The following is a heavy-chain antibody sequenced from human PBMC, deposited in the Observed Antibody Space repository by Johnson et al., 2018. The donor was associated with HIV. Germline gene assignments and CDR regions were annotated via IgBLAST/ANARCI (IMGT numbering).Heavy chain of an antibody. Sequence: VQLVESGGGVVQPGRSLRVSCAVSGFTFSNYAMHWVRQAPGKGLEWVSGISWNSGSIGYADSVKGRFTISRDNAKNSLYLQMNSLRAEDTALYYCARDGYCSSSSCYHDAFDLWGQGTMVTVSS. CDR1: GFTFSNYA. CDR3: ARDGYCSSSSCYHDAFDL. V-gene: IGHV3-9*01. CDR2: ISWNSGSI. D-gene: IGHD2-2*01. J-gene: IGHJ3*01.